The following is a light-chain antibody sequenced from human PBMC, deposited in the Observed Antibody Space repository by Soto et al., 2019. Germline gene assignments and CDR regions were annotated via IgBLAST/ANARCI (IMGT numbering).Light chain of an antibody. CDR3: QSYDSRYVV. V-gene: IGLV1-40*01. CDR2: GNS. Sequence: QSVLTQPPSVSGAPGQRVTISCTGSSSNIGAGYDVHWYQQLPGTAPKLLIYGNSNRPSGVPDRFSGSKSGTSASLAITGLQAEDEADYYCQSYDSRYVVFGGGTKLTVL. J-gene: IGLJ2*01. CDR1: SSNIGAGYD.